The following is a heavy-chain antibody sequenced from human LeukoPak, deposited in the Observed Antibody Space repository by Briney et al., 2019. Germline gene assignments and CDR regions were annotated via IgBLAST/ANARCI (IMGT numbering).Heavy chain of an antibody. J-gene: IGHJ5*02. D-gene: IGHD3-10*01. CDR2: IYHSGST. CDR1: GYSISSGYY. V-gene: IGHV4-38-2*02. Sequence: SETLSLTCTVSGYSISSGYYWGWIRQPPGKGLEWIGSIYHSGSTYYNPSLKSRVTIPVDTSKNQFSLKLSSVTAADTAVYYCARGDRLLWFGESGFDPWGQGTLVTVSS. CDR3: ARGDRLLWFGESGFDP.